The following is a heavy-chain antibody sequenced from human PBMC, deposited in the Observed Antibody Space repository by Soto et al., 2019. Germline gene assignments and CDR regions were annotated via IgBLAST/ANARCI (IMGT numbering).Heavy chain of an antibody. CDR3: ASCHWNGPNDY. Sequence: EVQLEESGGGLVQPGGSLRLSCAASGLTVSDNYIRWVRHAPGKGLEWVSVIYRGGDTYYADSVKGRFTISRDNSKNTGYLQMNSLRDEDTAVYYCASCHWNGPNDYWGQGTLVTVSS. V-gene: IGHV3-66*01. J-gene: IGHJ4*02. CDR1: GLTVSDNY. D-gene: IGHD1-1*01. CDR2: IYRGGDT.